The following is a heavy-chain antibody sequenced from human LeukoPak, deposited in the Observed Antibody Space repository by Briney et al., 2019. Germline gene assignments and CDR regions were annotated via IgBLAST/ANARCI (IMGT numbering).Heavy chain of an antibody. J-gene: IGHJ4*02. CDR1: GGSISSYY. Sequence: SETLSLTWTVSGGSISSYYWSWIRQPPGKGLEWIGYIYSSGSTNYNPSLKSRVTISVDTSKNQFSLKLSSVTAADTAVYYCARDSAAGTPFDYWGQGTLVTVSS. CDR2: IYSSGST. D-gene: IGHD6-13*01. CDR3: ARDSAAGTPFDY. V-gene: IGHV4-59*01.